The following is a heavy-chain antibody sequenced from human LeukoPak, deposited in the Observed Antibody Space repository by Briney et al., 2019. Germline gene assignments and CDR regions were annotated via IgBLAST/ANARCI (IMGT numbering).Heavy chain of an antibody. CDR3: AKVEGASKTSVY. V-gene: IGHV3-23*01. CDR2: ISGSGGST. D-gene: IGHD1-1*01. J-gene: IGHJ4*02. CDR1: GFTFSNYA. Sequence: GGSLRLSCAAAGFTFSNYAMTWVRQAPGKGLEWVSSISGSGGSTYYADSVKGRFTISRDNSKNTLYLQMYSLRAEDTAVYYCAKVEGASKTSVYWGQGALVTVSS.